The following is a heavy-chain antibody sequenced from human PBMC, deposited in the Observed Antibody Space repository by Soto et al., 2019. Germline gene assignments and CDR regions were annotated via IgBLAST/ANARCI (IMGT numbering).Heavy chain of an antibody. V-gene: IGHV1-18*01. CDR1: GYTFTSYG. CDR3: ARAMSDCSSTSCYASITGTRYYYYYYYYMDV. CDR2: ISAYNGNT. D-gene: IGHD2-2*01. Sequence: ASVKVSCKASGYTFTSYGISWVRQAPGQGLEWMGWISAYNGNTNYAQKLQGRVTMTTDTSTSTAYMELRSLRSDDTAVYYCARAMSDCSSTSCYASITGTRYYYYYYYYMDVWGKGTTVTVSS. J-gene: IGHJ6*03.